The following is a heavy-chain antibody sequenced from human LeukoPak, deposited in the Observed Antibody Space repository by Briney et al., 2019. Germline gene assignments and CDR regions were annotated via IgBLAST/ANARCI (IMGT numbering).Heavy chain of an antibody. D-gene: IGHD4-17*01. Sequence: PSETLSLTCTVSGGSISNYFWSWIRQPPGKGLEWIGYIYYSGSTSYNPSLKSRVTISVDTSKNQFSLKLSSVTPADTAVYYCARDYGDYWYFDLWGRGSLVTVSS. CDR3: ARDYGDYWYFDL. J-gene: IGHJ2*01. V-gene: IGHV4-59*01. CDR2: IYYSGST. CDR1: GGSISNYF.